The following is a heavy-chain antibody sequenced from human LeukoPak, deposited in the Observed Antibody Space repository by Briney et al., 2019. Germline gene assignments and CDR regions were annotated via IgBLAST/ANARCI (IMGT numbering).Heavy chain of an antibody. J-gene: IGHJ4*02. CDR1: GSMYNYY. Sequence: SETLSLTCTVSGSMYNYYWSWIRQPPGKGLEWIGYIHYNGNTNYNPSLESRVTISLDTSKNQVSLKLNSVTAADTAVYYCARHISSGGTYAHFDYWGQGTLVTVSS. D-gene: IGHD1-26*01. CDR3: ARHISSGGTYAHFDY. V-gene: IGHV4-59*08. CDR2: IHYNGNT.